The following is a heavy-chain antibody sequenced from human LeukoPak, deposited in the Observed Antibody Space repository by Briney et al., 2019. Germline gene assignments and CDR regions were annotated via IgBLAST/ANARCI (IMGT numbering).Heavy chain of an antibody. Sequence: GGSLRLSCAASGFTFSNYAMSWVRQAPGKGLEWISGISGNSGYTYYADSVKGRFTISRDNSKNTLYVQMNSLRAEDTAVYYCAKSQLWGPGDYWGQGTLVTVSS. J-gene: IGHJ4*02. V-gene: IGHV3-23*01. D-gene: IGHD5-18*01. CDR3: AKSQLWGPGDY. CDR1: GFTFSNYA. CDR2: ISGNSGYT.